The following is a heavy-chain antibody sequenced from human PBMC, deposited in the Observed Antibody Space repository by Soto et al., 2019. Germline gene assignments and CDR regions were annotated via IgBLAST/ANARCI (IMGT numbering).Heavy chain of an antibody. D-gene: IGHD5-12*01. V-gene: IGHV3-48*02. CDR3: ATGYSATYPQTQSS. CDR2: ISRTGGTI. Sequence: PGGSLRLSCAASGFIFSNYGMNWVRQAPGKGLECVSYISRTGGTIYYADSVKGRFTISRDNAKNSLFLQMSSLRDEDTAMYYCATGYSATYPQTQSSWGQGALVTVSS. CDR1: GFIFSNYG. J-gene: IGHJ5*02.